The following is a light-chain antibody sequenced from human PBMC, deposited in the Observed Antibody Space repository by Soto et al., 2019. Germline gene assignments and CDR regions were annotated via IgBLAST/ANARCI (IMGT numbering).Light chain of an antibody. V-gene: IGKV3-15*01. CDR1: QSVNRN. J-gene: IGKJ4*01. CDR3: QQYNKWPLT. CDR2: AAS. Sequence: EIVMTQSPATLSLSPGERATLSCRASQSVNRNLAWYQQKPGQAPRLLMYAASTRATGIPATFSGSGSGTEFTITISSLQSDDFAFYYCQQYNKWPLTFGGGTKVEIK.